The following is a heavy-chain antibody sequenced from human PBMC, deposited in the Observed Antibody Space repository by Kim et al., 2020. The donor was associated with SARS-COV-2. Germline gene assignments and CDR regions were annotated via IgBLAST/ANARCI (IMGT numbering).Heavy chain of an antibody. CDR3: ARWSMVRDPENDYYFGMDV. J-gene: IGHJ6*04. CDR1: GSSFTSSW. D-gene: IGHD3-10*01. CDR2: IDPSDSYT. Sequence: GESLKISCKASGSSFTSSWITWVRQMPGKGLEWMGRIDPSDSYTDYSPSFQGHVIISADKSISTAYLQWSSLKASDTAIYYCARWSMVRDPENDYYFGMDVWGEGTAVTVSS. V-gene: IGHV5-10-1*01.